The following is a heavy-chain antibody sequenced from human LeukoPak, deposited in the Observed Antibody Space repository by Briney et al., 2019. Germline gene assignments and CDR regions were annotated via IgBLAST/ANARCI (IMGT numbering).Heavy chain of an antibody. D-gene: IGHD3-16*02. J-gene: IGHJ4*02. CDR2: INTDGSAT. Sequence: PGGSLRLSCAASGFTFSCYWMHWVRQAPGKGLVWVSRINTDGSATSYADSVKGRFIISRDNTKNTLYLQMTSLRAEDTAVYYCARDRYSSCDYWGQGTLVTVSS. CDR1: GFTFSCYW. CDR3: ARDRYSSCDY. V-gene: IGHV3-74*01.